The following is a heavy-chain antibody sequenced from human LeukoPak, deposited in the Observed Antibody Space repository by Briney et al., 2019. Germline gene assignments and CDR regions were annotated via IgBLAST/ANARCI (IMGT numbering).Heavy chain of an antibody. V-gene: IGHV1-69*02. Sequence: SVKVSCKASGGTFSSYTISWVRQAPEQGLEWMGRIIPILGIANYAQKFQGRVTITADKSTSTAYMELSSLRSEDTAVYYCARSLSRYCSSTSCMDAFDIWGQGTMVTVSS. CDR2: IIPILGIA. D-gene: IGHD2-2*01. J-gene: IGHJ3*02. CDR1: GGTFSSYT. CDR3: ARSLSRYCSSTSCMDAFDI.